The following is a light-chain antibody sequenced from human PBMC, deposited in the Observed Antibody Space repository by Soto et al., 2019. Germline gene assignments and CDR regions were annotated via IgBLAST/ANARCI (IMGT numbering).Light chain of an antibody. V-gene: IGKV1-5*01. CDR2: AAS. J-gene: IGKJ1*01. Sequence: DIQMTQSPSTLSASVVARVTITCRASQSISSWLAWYQQKPGKAPKLLIYAASTLQSGVPSRFSGSGSGTDFTLTISCLQSEDFATYYCQQYYSYPLTFGQGTKVDIK. CDR3: QQYYSYPLT. CDR1: QSISSW.